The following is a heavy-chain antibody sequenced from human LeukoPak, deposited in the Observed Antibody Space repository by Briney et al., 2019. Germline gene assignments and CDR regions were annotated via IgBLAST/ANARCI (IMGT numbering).Heavy chain of an antibody. CDR2: IIGSSGGT. Sequence: GGSLRLSCAASGFSLTNFAMSWVRQAPGKGLEWVSLIIGSSGGTFYADSVKGRFTISRDNSKNRLYLQMNSLRAEDTASYYCAKGAYDYIEMGYFDYWGQGTLVTVSS. D-gene: IGHD5-12*01. J-gene: IGHJ4*02. CDR1: GFSLTNFA. V-gene: IGHV3-23*01. CDR3: AKGAYDYIEMGYFDY.